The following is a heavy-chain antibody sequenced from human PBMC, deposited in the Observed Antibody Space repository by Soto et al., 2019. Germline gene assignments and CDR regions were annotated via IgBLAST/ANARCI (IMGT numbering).Heavy chain of an antibody. V-gene: IGHV1-69*06. CDR2: VIPMYDSV. CDR1: GGTFNTYT. CDR3: ASWRSYSGSYCFDY. J-gene: IGHJ4*02. D-gene: IGHD3-10*01. Sequence: QVQLVQSGAEVKKPGSSVKVSCEASGGTFNTYTINWVRQAPGRGLEWMGPVIPMYDSVNYAESFQGRVTITADKSTNIAYMELISLRSEDTALYFCASWRSYSGSYCFDYWGQGTLGIVSS.